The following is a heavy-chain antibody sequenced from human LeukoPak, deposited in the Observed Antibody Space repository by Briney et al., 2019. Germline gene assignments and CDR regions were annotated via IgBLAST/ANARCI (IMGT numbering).Heavy chain of an antibody. V-gene: IGHV1-2*02. CDR2: INPNSGGT. D-gene: IGHD4-23*01. J-gene: IGHJ4*02. CDR3: ASIGGTSLEY. CDR1: GYTFTDHY. Sequence: GASVKVSCKASGYTFTDHYMHWVRQAPGQGLEWVGWINPNSGGTNYAQKFQGRVTMTRDTSINTAYMEASRLRSDDTAVYYCASIGGTSLEYWGQGTLVTVSS.